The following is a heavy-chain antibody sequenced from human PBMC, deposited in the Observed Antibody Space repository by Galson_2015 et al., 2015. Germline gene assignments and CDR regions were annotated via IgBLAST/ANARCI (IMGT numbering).Heavy chain of an antibody. CDR1: GFTFSSYG. V-gene: IGHV3-30*03. D-gene: IGHD3-3*01. J-gene: IGHJ5*02. CDR2: ISYDGSNK. CDR3: ARDMLLRGNYDFGSGKENWFDP. Sequence: SLRLSCAASGFTFSSYGMHWVRQAPGKGLEWVAVISYDGSNKYYADSVKGRFTISRDNSKNTLYLQMNSLGAEDTAVYYCARDMLLRGNYDFGSGKENWFDPWGQGTLVPVSS.